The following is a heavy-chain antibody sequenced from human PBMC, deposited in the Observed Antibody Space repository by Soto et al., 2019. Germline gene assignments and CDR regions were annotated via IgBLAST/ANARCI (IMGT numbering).Heavy chain of an antibody. CDR2: ISGSGGST. CDR1: GFTFSRYA. J-gene: IGHJ4*02. CDR3: AKGSYYYDSSGLYYFDY. V-gene: IGHV3-23*01. Sequence: HPGGALRLSCAASGFTFSRYAMRLVRQAPGKGLEWVSAISGSGGSTYYADSVKGRFTISRDNSKNTLYLQMDSLRAEDTAVYYCAKGSYYYDSSGLYYFDYWGQGTLVTVSS. D-gene: IGHD3-22*01.